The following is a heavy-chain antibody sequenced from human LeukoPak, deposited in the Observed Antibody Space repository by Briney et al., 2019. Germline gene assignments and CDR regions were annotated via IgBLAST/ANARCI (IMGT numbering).Heavy chain of an antibody. D-gene: IGHD3-10*01. V-gene: IGHV3-23*01. CDR1: GFTFSSYA. CDR2: ISGSGGST. CDR3: AKLLLWFGELSYFDY. J-gene: IGHJ4*02. Sequence: HPGGSLRLSCAASGFTFSSYAMSWVRQAPGKGLEWVSAISGSGGSTYYADSVKGRFTISRDNPKNTLYLQMNSLRAEDTAVYYCAKLLLWFGELSYFDYWGQGTLVTVSS.